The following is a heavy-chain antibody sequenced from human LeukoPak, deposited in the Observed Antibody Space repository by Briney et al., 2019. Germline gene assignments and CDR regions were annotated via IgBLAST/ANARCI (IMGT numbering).Heavy chain of an antibody. CDR3: ARVRGLPRTGHITMVRGVRSLYYNMDV. V-gene: IGHV1-69*05. J-gene: IGHJ6*03. CDR1: GGTFSSYA. Sequence: GASVKVSFKASGGTFSSYAISWVRQARGQGLEWVGRIIPIFGRANFAQKFQDRVTITTDESTKKAYIELSSPRSEDTAGFYCARVRGLPRTGHITMVRGVRSLYYNMDVWGKGAT. D-gene: IGHD3-10*01. CDR2: IIPIFGRA.